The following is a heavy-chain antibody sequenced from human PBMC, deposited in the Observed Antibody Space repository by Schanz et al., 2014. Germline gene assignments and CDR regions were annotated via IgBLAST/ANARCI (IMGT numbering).Heavy chain of an antibody. D-gene: IGHD1-1*01. CDR2: ISYGGGT. J-gene: IGHJ1*01. V-gene: IGHV4-39*02. CDR1: GGSVRSNTYF. Sequence: QLRVQESGPGLVKPSETLSLTCTVSGGSVRSNTYFWAWIRQPPGKGLEWFGGISYGGGTYSNPSQKMRLTIPRKLLGTHFSRNLICVTAADSGIYYCASQLVMTSGQYFHHWGHGTLAIVSS. CDR3: ASQLVMTSGQYFHH.